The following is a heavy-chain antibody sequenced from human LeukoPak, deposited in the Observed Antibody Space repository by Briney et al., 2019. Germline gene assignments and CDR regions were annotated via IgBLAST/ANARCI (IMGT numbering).Heavy chain of an antibody. Sequence: GGSLRLSCAASRFTFSSYAMNWVRQAPGKGLEWVSAIGGSGGSTYYADSVKGRFTISRDNSKNTLYLQMNGLRAENTAVYYCAKENNWNDGRFNYFDYWGQGTLVTVSS. CDR3: AKENNWNDGRFNYFDY. J-gene: IGHJ4*02. CDR2: IGGSGGST. D-gene: IGHD1-20*01. CDR1: RFTFSSYA. V-gene: IGHV3-23*01.